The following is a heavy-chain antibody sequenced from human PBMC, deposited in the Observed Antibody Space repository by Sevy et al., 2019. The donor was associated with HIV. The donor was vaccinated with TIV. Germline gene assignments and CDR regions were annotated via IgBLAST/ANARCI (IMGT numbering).Heavy chain of an antibody. CDR2: ISAYNGNT. V-gene: IGHV1-18*01. J-gene: IGHJ6*03. Sequence: ASVKVSCKASGYTFTRYGISWVRQAPGQGLEWMGWISAYNGNTNYAQKLQGRVTMTTDTSTSTAYMELRSLRSDDTAVYYCARDGVSYCSSTSCSSRYYYYYDMDVWGKGTTVTVSS. D-gene: IGHD2-2*01. CDR1: GYTFTRYG. CDR3: ARDGVSYCSSTSCSSRYYYYYDMDV.